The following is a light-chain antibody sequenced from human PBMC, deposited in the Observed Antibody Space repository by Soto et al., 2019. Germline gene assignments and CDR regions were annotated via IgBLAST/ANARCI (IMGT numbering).Light chain of an antibody. V-gene: IGKV1-9*01. Sequence: DIQLTQSPSLLSASVGDRVTITCRASQGIRSYLAWYQQKPGKAPKLLIYGASTLESGVPSRFSGSGSGTEFTLTISSLQPEDFATYYCQPLSSFLLNTFGQGTKVEIK. CDR2: GAS. CDR1: QGIRSY. J-gene: IGKJ2*01. CDR3: QPLSSFLLNT.